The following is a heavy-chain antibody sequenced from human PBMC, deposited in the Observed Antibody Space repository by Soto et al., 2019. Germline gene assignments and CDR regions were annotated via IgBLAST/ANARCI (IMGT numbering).Heavy chain of an antibody. V-gene: IGHV3-49*03. J-gene: IGHJ3*02. CDR2: IRSKAYGGTT. D-gene: IGHD2-15*01. Sequence: PGGSLRLSCTASGFTFGDYAMSWFRQAPGKGLEWVGFIRSKAYGGTTEYAASVKGRFTISRDDSKSIAYLQMNSLKTEDTAVYYCTRVMEYCSDGSCYDAFEIWGQGTMVTVSS. CDR3: TRVMEYCSDGSCYDAFEI. CDR1: GFTFGDYA.